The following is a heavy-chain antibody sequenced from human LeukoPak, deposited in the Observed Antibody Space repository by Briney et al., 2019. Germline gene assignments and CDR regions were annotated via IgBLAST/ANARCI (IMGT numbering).Heavy chain of an antibody. D-gene: IGHD2-2*01. V-gene: IGHV3-7*01. J-gene: IGHJ4*02. Sequence: GGSLRLSCAASTFTFSQYWMSWVRQAPGKGLVWVANTNRDGSEKYYLDSVKGRFTISRDNAKNSLYLQMSSLRAEDTAVYYCAREGYCSNTGCAYFDYWGRGTLVTVSS. CDR2: TNRDGSEK. CDR3: AREGYCSNTGCAYFDY. CDR1: TFTFSQYW.